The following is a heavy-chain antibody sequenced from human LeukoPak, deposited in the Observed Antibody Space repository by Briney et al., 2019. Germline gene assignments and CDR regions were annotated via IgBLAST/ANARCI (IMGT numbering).Heavy chain of an antibody. CDR2: IYSGDST. D-gene: IGHD3-10*01. CDR3: ARDLIRGRGMDV. Sequence: AGGSLRLSCAATGFTVSSNYMSWVRQAPGKGREWVSVIYSGDSTYHAESVKGRFTISRDNAENTLYLQMNSLRAEGTAVYYCARDLIRGRGMDVWGQETTVIVSS. V-gene: IGHV3-53*01. CDR1: GFTVSSNY. J-gene: IGHJ6*02.